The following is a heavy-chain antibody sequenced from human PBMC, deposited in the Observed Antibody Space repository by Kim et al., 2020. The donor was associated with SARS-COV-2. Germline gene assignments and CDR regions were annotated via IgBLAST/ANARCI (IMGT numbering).Heavy chain of an antibody. CDR3: ATTARGYSGYDDVGY. D-gene: IGHD5-12*01. CDR1: GFTFSSYA. V-gene: IGHV3-23*01. J-gene: IGHJ4*02. CDR2: ISGSGGST. Sequence: GGSLRLSCAASGFTFSSYAMSWVRQAPGKGLEWVSAISGSGGSTYYADSVKGRFTISRDNSKNTLYLQMNSLRAEDTAVYYCATTARGYSGYDDVGYWGQGTLVTVSS.